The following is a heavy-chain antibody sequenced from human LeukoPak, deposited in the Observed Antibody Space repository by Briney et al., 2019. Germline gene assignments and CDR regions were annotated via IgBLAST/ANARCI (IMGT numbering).Heavy chain of an antibody. J-gene: IGHJ3*02. V-gene: IGHV4-61*02. D-gene: IGHD3-3*01. Sequence: SETLSLTCTVSGGSISSGSYYWSWIRQPAGKGLEWIGRIYTSGSTNYNPSLKSRVTISVDTSKNQFSLKLSSVTAADTAVYYRARDPSIFGAFDIWGQGTMVTVSS. CDR2: IYTSGST. CDR1: GGSISSGSYY. CDR3: ARDPSIFGAFDI.